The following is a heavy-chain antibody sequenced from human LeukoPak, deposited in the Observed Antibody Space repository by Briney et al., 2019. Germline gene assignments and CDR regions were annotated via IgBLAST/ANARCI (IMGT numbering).Heavy chain of an antibody. D-gene: IGHD3-10*01. V-gene: IGHV3-23*01. J-gene: IGHJ4*02. CDR3: AMVRGAYGEFDY. Sequence: PGGSLRLSCAASGFTFSSYAMSWVRQAPGKGLEWVSAIGGSGGSTYYADSVKGRFTISRDNSKNMLYLQMNSLRAEDTAVYYCAMVRGAYGEFDYWGQGTLVTVSS. CDR1: GFTFSSYA. CDR2: IGGSGGST.